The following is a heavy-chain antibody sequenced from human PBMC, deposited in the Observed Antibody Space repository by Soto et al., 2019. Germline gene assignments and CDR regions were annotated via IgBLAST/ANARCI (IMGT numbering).Heavy chain of an antibody. V-gene: IGHV1-45*02. D-gene: IGHD3-22*01. CDR1: GYTFTYRY. CDR2: ITIYNGNT. J-gene: IGHJ3*01. CDR3: SRSSLVWAHDSFEV. Sequence: QMDLVQSGAEVKRPGSSVKISCTASGYTFTYRYLHWVRQAPGQPFEYMGGITIYNGNTGYAQRFKDRVIITRDNNLSAVYMELSGLSSEDTAMYYCSRSSLVWAHDSFEVWGQGTLVTVSS.